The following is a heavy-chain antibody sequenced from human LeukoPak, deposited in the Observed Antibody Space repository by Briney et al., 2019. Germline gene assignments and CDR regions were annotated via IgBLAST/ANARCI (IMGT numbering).Heavy chain of an antibody. J-gene: IGHJ4*02. CDR3: ARSEMGATMHFFDL. CDR2: ISSSSSYI. V-gene: IGHV3-21*01. D-gene: IGHD1-26*01. CDR1: GFTFSRYS. Sequence: GGSLRLSCVASGFTFSRYSMNWVRQAPGKGLEWVSSISSSSSYIYYADSLKGRFTISRHNAKNSLYLQMNSLRAEDTAVYYCARSEMGATMHFFDLWGQGALVTVSS.